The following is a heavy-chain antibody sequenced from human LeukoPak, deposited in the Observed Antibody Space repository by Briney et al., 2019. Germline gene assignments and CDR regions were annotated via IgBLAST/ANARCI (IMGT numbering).Heavy chain of an antibody. Sequence: PGGSLRLPCAASGFTFSSYWMHWVRQTPGRGLVWVARINTDGTIIDYADSVQGRFTISRDNAKNTLYLQMKSLRAEDTALYYCVKDLDFRADCWGQGTLVTVSS. CDR3: VKDLDFRADC. CDR1: GFTFSSYW. CDR2: INTDGTII. V-gene: IGHV3-74*01. D-gene: IGHD2/OR15-2a*01. J-gene: IGHJ4*02.